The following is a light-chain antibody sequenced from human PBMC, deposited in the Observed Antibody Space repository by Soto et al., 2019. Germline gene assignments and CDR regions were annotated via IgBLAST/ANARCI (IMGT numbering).Light chain of an antibody. CDR3: QQSNSYPLT. J-gene: IGKJ4*01. CDR2: AAS. Sequence: DIQMTQSPSSLSASVGDRVTITCRASQGINNYLAWFQKKPGKAPKSLIYAASNLQSGVPSRFSGSGSWTEFTLTISSVQPEDSATYYCQQSNSYPLTFGGGTKVEIK. CDR1: QGINNY. V-gene: IGKV1-16*01.